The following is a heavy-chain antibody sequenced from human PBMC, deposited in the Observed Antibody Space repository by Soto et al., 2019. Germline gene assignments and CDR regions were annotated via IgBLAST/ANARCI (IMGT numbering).Heavy chain of an antibody. V-gene: IGHV1-69*13. CDR1: GYTFTRSG. Sequence: ASVKVSCKASGYTFTRSGISWVRQAPGQGLEWMGGIIPIFGTANYAQKFQGRVTITADESTSTAYMELSSLRSEDTAVYYCARESDGGQKPFDPWGQGTLVNVSS. CDR3: ARESDGGQKPFDP. D-gene: IGHD2-15*01. CDR2: IIPIFGTA. J-gene: IGHJ5*02.